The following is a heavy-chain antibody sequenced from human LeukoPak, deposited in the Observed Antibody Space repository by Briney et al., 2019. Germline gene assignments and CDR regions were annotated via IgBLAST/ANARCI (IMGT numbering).Heavy chain of an antibody. CDR2: IYSDNT. CDR1: GFTXSTYG. V-gene: IGHV3-53*01. CDR3: ASEPNSGSYPFDY. J-gene: IGHJ4*02. Sequence: LXXSXAASGFTXSTYGMSWVRQAPGKGLEWVSFIYSDNTHYSDSVKGRFTISRDNSKNTLYLQMNSLRAEDTAVYYCASEPNSGSYPFDYWGQGTLVTVSS. D-gene: IGHD1-26*01.